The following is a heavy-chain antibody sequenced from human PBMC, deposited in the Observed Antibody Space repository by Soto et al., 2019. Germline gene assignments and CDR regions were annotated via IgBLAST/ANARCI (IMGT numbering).Heavy chain of an antibody. V-gene: IGHV5-10-1*01. CDR1: GYSFTSYW. D-gene: IGHD2-2*01. CDR2: IDPSDSYT. J-gene: IGHJ6*02. Sequence: SGESLKISCKGSGYSFTSYWISWVRQMPGKGLEWMGRIDPSDSYTNYSPSFQGHVTISAGKSISTAYLQWSSLKASDTAMYYCARVGYCSSTSCYYYYYGMDVWGQGTTVTVSS. CDR3: ARVGYCSSTSCYYYYYGMDV.